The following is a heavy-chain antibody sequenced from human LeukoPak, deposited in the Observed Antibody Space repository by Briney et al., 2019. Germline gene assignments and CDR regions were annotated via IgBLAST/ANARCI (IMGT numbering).Heavy chain of an antibody. J-gene: IGHJ4*02. CDR1: GFTFSSYN. Sequence: GGSLRLSCAASGFTFSSYNMNWVRQAPGKGLEWVSSISANNSNIYFADCVQGRFTISRDNSKNTLYLQMNSLRLEDTALYYCARDNIAGSGSSDWGQGTLVTVSS. CDR3: ARDNIAGSGSSD. D-gene: IGHD3-10*01. CDR2: ISANNSNI. V-gene: IGHV3-21*01.